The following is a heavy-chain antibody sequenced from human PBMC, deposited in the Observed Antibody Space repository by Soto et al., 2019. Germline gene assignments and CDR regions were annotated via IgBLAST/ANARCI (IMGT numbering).Heavy chain of an antibody. V-gene: IGHV1-2*02. CDR1: GYTFTGYY. D-gene: IGHD3-10*01. CDR3: ARDLSGDWSDNWFDP. J-gene: IGHJ5*02. Sequence: AAVKVSCKASGYTFTGYYMHWVRQAPGQGLEWMGWINPNSGGTNYAQKFQCRVTITSDTSISTAYMELSRLRSDDTAVYYCARDLSGDWSDNWFDPWGQGTLVTVSS. CDR2: INPNSGGT.